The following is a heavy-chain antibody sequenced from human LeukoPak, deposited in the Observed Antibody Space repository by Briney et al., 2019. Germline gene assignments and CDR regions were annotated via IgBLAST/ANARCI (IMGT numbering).Heavy chain of an antibody. CDR1: GFTFSSYS. V-gene: IGHV3-21*01. CDR3: ARRTESSGRYFDY. CDR2: ISSSSSYI. J-gene: IGHJ4*02. D-gene: IGHD3-10*01. Sequence: GGSLRLSCAASGFTFSSYSMNWVRQAPGKGLEWVSSISSSSSYIYYADSVKGRFTISRDNAKNSLCLQMNSLRAEDTAVYYCARRTESSGRYFDYWGQGTLVTVSS.